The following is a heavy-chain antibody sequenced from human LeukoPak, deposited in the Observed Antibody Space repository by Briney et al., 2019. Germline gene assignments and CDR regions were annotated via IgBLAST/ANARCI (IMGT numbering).Heavy chain of an antibody. Sequence: SETLSLNCTVSGGSISSYYWSWIRQPPGKGLEWIGYIYYSGSANYNPSLKSRVTISVDTSKNQFSLKLSSVTAADTAVYYCARTTYYYDSSTTGEFDYWGQGTLVTVSS. CDR3: ARTTYYYDSSTTGEFDY. CDR2: IYYSGSA. D-gene: IGHD3-22*01. J-gene: IGHJ4*02. CDR1: GGSISSYY. V-gene: IGHV4-59*08.